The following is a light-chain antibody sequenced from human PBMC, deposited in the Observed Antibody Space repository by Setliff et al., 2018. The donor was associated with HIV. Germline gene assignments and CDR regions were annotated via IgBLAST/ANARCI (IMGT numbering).Light chain of an antibody. CDR1: SSDVGSYNF. V-gene: IGLV2-14*03. J-gene: IGLJ1*01. CDR3: CSYTSSLTYV. CDR2: DVS. Sequence: SALTQPASVSGSPGQSITISCSGTSSDVGSYNFVSWYQQHPGKAPQLIIYDVSQRPSGVSSRFSGSKSGNTASLTISGLQAEDRADYYCCSYTSSLTYVFGTGTKVTVL.